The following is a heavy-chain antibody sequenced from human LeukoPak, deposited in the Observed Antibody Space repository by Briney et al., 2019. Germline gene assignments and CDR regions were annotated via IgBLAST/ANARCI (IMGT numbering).Heavy chain of an antibody. V-gene: IGHV3-30*01. D-gene: IGHD6-13*01. CDR2: ISNGGTE. CDR3: AKDRRGSSWFDY. CDR1: GFTFSDFG. J-gene: IGHJ4*02. Sequence: GGSLRLSCAASGFTFSDFGMNWVRQAPGKGLEWVASISNGGTEFYADSVKGRFAISRDTSTNTLSLQMNSLRAEDTAVYYCAKDRRGSSWFDYWGQGTLVTVSS.